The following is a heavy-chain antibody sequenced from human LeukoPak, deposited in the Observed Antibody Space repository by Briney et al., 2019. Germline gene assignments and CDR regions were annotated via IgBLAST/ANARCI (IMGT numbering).Heavy chain of an antibody. Sequence: GGSLRLSCAASGFTFSSYEMNWVRQAPGKGLEWASYISSSGSTIYYAEFVKGRFTISRDDHKNSLYLQMNSLRAEDTAVYYCARSKAYCGGDCYEIDAFDIWGQGTMVTVSS. V-gene: IGHV3-48*03. J-gene: IGHJ3*02. D-gene: IGHD2-21*02. CDR3: ARSKAYCGGDCYEIDAFDI. CDR1: GFTFSSYE. CDR2: ISSSGSTI.